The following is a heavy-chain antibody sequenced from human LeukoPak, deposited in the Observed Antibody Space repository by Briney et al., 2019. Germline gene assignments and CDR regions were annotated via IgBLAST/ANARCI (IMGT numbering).Heavy chain of an antibody. CDR1: GGSFSGYY. CDR3: ARGSILKYGSGTYNY. Sequence: SETLSLTCAVYGGSFSGYYWSWIRQPPGKGLEWIGEINHSGGTNYNPSLKSRVTISVDTSRNQFSLKLSSVTAADTAVYYCARGSILKYGSGTYNYWGQGTLVTVSS. D-gene: IGHD3-10*01. J-gene: IGHJ4*02. V-gene: IGHV4-34*01. CDR2: INHSGGT.